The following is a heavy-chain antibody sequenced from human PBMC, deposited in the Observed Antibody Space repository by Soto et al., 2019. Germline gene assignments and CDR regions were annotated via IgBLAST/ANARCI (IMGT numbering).Heavy chain of an antibody. Sequence: QVQLVESGGGVVQPGRSLRLSCAASGFTFSSYGMHGVRQAPGKGLEWVAVIWYDGSNKYYADSVKGRFTISRDNSKNTLYLQMNSLRAEDTAVYYCASSGYDYGAFDIWGQGTMVTVSS. V-gene: IGHV3-33*01. D-gene: IGHD5-12*01. CDR1: GFTFSSYG. CDR2: IWYDGSNK. CDR3: ASSGYDYGAFDI. J-gene: IGHJ3*02.